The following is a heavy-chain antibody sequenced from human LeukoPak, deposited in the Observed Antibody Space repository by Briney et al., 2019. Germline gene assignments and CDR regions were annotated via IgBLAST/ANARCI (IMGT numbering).Heavy chain of an antibody. CDR2: IYHSGST. J-gene: IGHJ3*02. CDR3: VNGPDAFDI. Sequence: PSETLSPTCTVSGQSISSGYYWGWTRQPPGKGLEWIGTIYHSGSTYYNPSLKSRVTISVDTSKNQFSLKLSSVTAADTAVYYCVNGPDAFDIWGQGTLVIVSS. CDR1: GQSISSGYY. V-gene: IGHV4-38-2*02.